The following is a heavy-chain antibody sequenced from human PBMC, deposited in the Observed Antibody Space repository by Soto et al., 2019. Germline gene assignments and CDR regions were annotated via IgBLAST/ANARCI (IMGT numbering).Heavy chain of an antibody. CDR3: ARRDSSGYGWLGYFDY. V-gene: IGHV4-59*01. Sequence: SETLSLTCTVSGGSISSYYWSWIRQPPGKGLEWIGYIYYSGSTKYNPSLKSRVTISLDTSKNQFSLKLSSVTAADTAVYYCARRDSSGYGWLGYFDYWGQGTLVTVSS. CDR1: GGSISSYY. J-gene: IGHJ4*02. D-gene: IGHD3-22*01. CDR2: IYYSGST.